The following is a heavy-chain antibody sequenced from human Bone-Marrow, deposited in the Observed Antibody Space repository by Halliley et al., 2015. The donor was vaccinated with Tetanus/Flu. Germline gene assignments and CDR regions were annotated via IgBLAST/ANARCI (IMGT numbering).Heavy chain of an antibody. Sequence: CVSRINPDGSITGYVVAVKIRFTICRDNAKITLYRQMNSLRAEDTAVYYCARFGGFGDNWFDPWGQGNLVTVSS. J-gene: IGHJ5*02. CDR2: INPDGSIT. V-gene: IGHV3-74*01. CDR3: ARFGGFGDNWFDP. D-gene: IGHD3-10*01.